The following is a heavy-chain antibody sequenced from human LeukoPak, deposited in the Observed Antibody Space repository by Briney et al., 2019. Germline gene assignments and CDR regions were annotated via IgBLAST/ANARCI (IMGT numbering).Heavy chain of an antibody. D-gene: IGHD2-2*01. Sequence: ASVKVSCKASGYTFTTYSLAWVRQAPGQSLEWMGWISVNNGGTNYAQSFQDRVTLTRDTSTNTAYLELRSLRSDDTVIIYCETATQPRGYFLHWGQGTLVTVSS. CDR1: GYTFTTYS. J-gene: IGHJ1*01. CDR2: ISVNNGGT. CDR3: ETATQPRGYFLH. V-gene: IGHV1-18*01.